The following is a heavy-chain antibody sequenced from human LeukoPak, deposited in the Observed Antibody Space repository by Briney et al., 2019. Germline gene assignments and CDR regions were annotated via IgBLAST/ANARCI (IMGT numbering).Heavy chain of an antibody. V-gene: IGHV3-21*01. J-gene: IGHJ4*02. D-gene: IGHD2-2*01. CDR1: GFTFSSYS. CDR2: ISSTGNYI. Sequence: GGSLRLSCEASGFTFSSYSMNWVRQAPRKGLEWVSSISSTGNYIYYADSVKGRFTVSRDNAKKSPYLQMNSLRAEDTAVYYCARGGGYCSSTSCYYFDSWGQGTLVTVSS. CDR3: ARGGGYCSSTSCYYFDS.